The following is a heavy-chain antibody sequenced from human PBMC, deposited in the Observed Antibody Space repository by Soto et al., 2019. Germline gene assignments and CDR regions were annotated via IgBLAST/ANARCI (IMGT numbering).Heavy chain of an antibody. D-gene: IGHD7-27*01. CDR3: AKDLTIGTFFDY. V-gene: IGHV3-30*18. CDR2: ISYDGSNK. Sequence: QVQLVESGGGVVQPGRSLRLSCAASGFTFSNYDMHWVRQAPGKGLEWVALISYDGSNKYYADSVTGRFTISRDNSKNTLYLQTSSLRAEDTAVYYCAKDLTIGTFFDYWGQGTLVTVSS. J-gene: IGHJ4*02. CDR1: GFTFSNYD.